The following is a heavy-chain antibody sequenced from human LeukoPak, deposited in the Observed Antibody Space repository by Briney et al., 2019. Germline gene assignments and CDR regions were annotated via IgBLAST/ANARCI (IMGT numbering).Heavy chain of an antibody. CDR2: ISSSSSYI. CDR3: ARRPAAMKGEDY. V-gene: IGHV3-21*01. D-gene: IGHD2-2*01. CDR1: GFTFSSYA. J-gene: IGHJ4*02. Sequence: TGGSLRLSCAASGFTFSSYAMNWVRQAPGKGLEWVSSISSSSSYIYYADSVKGRFTISRDNAKNSLYLRMNSLRAEDTAVYYCARRPAAMKGEDYWGQGTLVTVSS.